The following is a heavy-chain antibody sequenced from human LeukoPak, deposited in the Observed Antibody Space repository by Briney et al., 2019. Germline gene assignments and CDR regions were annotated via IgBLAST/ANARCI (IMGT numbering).Heavy chain of an antibody. J-gene: IGHJ4*02. CDR3: ARGLPYSGKYPHYDY. CDR1: GFTLSDYY. V-gene: IGHV3-11*04. Sequence: PGGSLRLSCAASGFTLSDYYMNWIRQAPGKGLEWVSIISSSGNTMNYADSVKGRFTISRDNAKNSLFLQMNSLRAEDTAVYYCARGLPYSGKYPHYDYWGQGTLVTVSS. D-gene: IGHD1-26*01. CDR2: ISSSGNTM.